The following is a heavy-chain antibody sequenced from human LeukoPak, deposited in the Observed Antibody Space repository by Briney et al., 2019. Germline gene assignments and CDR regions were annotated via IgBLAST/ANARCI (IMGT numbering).Heavy chain of an antibody. CDR3: ARDPYSGSYGADYYYYMDV. Sequence: GGSLRLSCGASGFTFSGYSMNWVRQAPGKGLEWVSSISTSSSYIYYADSVKGRFTISRDNAKKSLYLQMNSLRAEDTAVYYCARDPYSGSYGADYYYYMDVWGKGTTVTISS. J-gene: IGHJ6*03. V-gene: IGHV3-21*01. CDR2: ISTSSSYI. CDR1: GFTFSGYS. D-gene: IGHD1-26*01.